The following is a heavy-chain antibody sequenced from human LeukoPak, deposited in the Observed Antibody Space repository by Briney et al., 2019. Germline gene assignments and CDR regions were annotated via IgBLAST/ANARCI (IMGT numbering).Heavy chain of an antibody. V-gene: IGHV4-38-2*01. CDR3: AREHYDSSGYPPYFDY. D-gene: IGHD3-22*01. CDR2: IYHSGST. Sequence: PSETLSLTCAVSGYSISSGYYWGWIRQPPGKGLEWIGSIYHSGSTYYNPSLKSRVTISVDTSKNQFSLKLSSVTAADTAVYYRAREHYDSSGYPPYFDYWGQGTLVTVSS. CDR1: GYSISSGYY. J-gene: IGHJ4*02.